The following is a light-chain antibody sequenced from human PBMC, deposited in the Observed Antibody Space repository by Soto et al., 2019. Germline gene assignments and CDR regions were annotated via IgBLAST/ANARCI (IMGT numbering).Light chain of an antibody. Sequence: DIQMTQSPSSLSASVGDRVTITCRASQGISNFLAWYQQKPGKVPKLLIYAASTLQSGVPSRFSGSGSGTDFTLTISSLQPEDVATYYCQKYNSAPSLTFGGGTKVEIK. J-gene: IGKJ4*01. CDR1: QGISNF. V-gene: IGKV1-27*01. CDR2: AAS. CDR3: QKYNSAPSLT.